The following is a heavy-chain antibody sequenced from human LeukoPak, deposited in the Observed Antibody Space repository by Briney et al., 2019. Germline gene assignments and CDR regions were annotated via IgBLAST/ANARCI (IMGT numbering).Heavy chain of an antibody. J-gene: IGHJ3*02. D-gene: IGHD3-9*01. V-gene: IGHV1-69*13. Sequence: ASVQVSCKASGGTFSSFAISWVRQAPGQGIEWMGGIIPIFGTANYAQKFQGRVTITADESTSTAYMELSSLRSEDTAVYYCARLFCSGRDCAFDIWGQGTMVTVSS. CDR2: IIPIFGTA. CDR1: GGTFSSFA. CDR3: ARLFCSGRDCAFDI.